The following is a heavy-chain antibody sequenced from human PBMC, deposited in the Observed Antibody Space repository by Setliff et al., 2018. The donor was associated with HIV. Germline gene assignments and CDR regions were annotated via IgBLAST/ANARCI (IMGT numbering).Heavy chain of an antibody. Sequence: VASVKVSCKASGYILNRYHMYWVRQARGQGLEWMGVINVSGGSITYAQKFQGRVTMTRDTSTSTVHMQLSSLRPEDTATYYCATAPLTTVTSGPRYYFDSWGQGTLVTVSS. D-gene: IGHD4-17*01. V-gene: IGHV1-46*02. CDR3: ATAPLTTVTSGPRYYFDS. CDR2: INVSGGSI. CDR1: GYILNRYH. J-gene: IGHJ4*02.